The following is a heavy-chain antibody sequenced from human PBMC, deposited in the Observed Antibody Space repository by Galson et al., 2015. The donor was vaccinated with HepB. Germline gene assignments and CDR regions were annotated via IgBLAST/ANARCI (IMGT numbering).Heavy chain of an antibody. V-gene: IGHV5-51*01. CDR3: ARHVGSLITVTTDALDV. J-gene: IGHJ3*01. CDR1: GYSFPHAW. D-gene: IGHD4-17*01. Sequence: QSGAEVKKPGESLKISCRGSGYSFPHAWIGWVRQTPGKGLEWMGIIYPGDSDTRYSPSFQGQVTISVDKSISTAYLQWSSLEASDTAMYYCARHVGSLITVTTDALDVWGQGTMVTVSS. CDR2: IYPGDSDT.